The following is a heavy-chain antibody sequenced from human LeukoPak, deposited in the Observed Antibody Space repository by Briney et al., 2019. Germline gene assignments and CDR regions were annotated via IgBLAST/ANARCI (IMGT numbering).Heavy chain of an antibody. D-gene: IGHD2-21*02. CDR1: GGSISSYY. V-gene: IGHV4-59*01. Sequence: SETLSLTCTVSGGSISSYYWSWIRQSPGKGLEWIGYIYNSGSTNYNPSLKSRVTISVDTSKNQFSLKLSSVTAADTAVYYYARDNVAYCGGDCRAFDYWGQGTLVTVSS. J-gene: IGHJ4*02. CDR2: IYNSGST. CDR3: ARDNVAYCGGDCRAFDY.